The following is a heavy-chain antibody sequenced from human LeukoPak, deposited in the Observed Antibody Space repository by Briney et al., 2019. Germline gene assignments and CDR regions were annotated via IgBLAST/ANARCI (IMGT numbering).Heavy chain of an antibody. Sequence: SETLSLTCSVSGGSIDTYYWSWIRQPPGKGLEWIGYIYDSGTTNYNPTLKSRVTISVDTSKNQFSLQLGSVTAADTAVYYCARGYSSSSSSLYYYYMDVWGRGATVTVSS. CDR3: ARGYSSSSSSLYYYYMDV. CDR1: GGSIDTYY. CDR2: IYDSGTT. D-gene: IGHD6-6*01. V-gene: IGHV4-59*08. J-gene: IGHJ6*03.